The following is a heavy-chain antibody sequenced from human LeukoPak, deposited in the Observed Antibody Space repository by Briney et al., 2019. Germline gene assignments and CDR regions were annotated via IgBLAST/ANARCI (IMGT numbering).Heavy chain of an antibody. J-gene: IGHJ4*02. CDR1: GFTFSSYS. D-gene: IGHD3-3*01. Sequence: KTGGSLRLSCAASGFTFSSYSMNWVRQTPGKGLEWVSSISGSSSYIYYADSVKGRFTISRDNAKNSLYLQMNSLRAEDTAVYYCARASHYDVWSGYSPDYWGQGTLVTVSS. CDR2: ISGSSSYI. V-gene: IGHV3-21*01. CDR3: ARASHYDVWSGYSPDY.